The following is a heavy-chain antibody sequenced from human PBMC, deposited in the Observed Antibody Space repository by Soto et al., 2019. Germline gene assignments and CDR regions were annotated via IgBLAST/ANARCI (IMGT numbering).Heavy chain of an antibody. D-gene: IGHD2-15*01. Sequence: VSLTCNVSGGPIKTGDYYWNWIRQPPGKGLEWIGYVFYSGATNYSPSLKSRAAISMDTSKNQFSLSLTSVTAADTAVYYCARAGFSYGHLLFWGQGIRVTVS. J-gene: IGHJ4*02. V-gene: IGHV4-30-4*01. CDR1: GGPIKTGDYY. CDR3: ARAGFSYGHLLF. CDR2: VFYSGAT.